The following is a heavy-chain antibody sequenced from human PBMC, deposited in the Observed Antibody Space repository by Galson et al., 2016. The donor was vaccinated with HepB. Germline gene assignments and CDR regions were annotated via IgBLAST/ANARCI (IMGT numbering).Heavy chain of an antibody. Sequence: SLRLSCAASGFTVSSNYMSWVRQAPGKGLEWVSVIYSGGSTYYADSVKGRFTIFRDNSKNTLYLQMNSLRAEDTAVYYCAREGVAAAGGRGYNWFDPWGQGTLVTVSS. CDR3: AREGVAAAGGRGYNWFDP. J-gene: IGHJ5*02. V-gene: IGHV3-66*01. D-gene: IGHD6-13*01. CDR1: GFTVSSNY. CDR2: IYSGGST.